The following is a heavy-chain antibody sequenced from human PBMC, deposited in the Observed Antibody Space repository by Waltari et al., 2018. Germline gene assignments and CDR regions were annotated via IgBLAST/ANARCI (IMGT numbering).Heavy chain of an antibody. J-gene: IGHJ4*02. CDR2: IYHSGST. V-gene: IGHV4-38-2*01. CDR1: GYSISSGYY. CDR3: ARLIHGCDY. Sequence: QVQLQESGPGLVKPSETLSLTCAVSGYSISSGYYWGWIRQPPGKGLEWIGSIYHSGSTYYNPSLKSRVTISVDPSKNQFSLKLSSVTAADTAVYYCARLIHGCDYWGQGTLVTVSS.